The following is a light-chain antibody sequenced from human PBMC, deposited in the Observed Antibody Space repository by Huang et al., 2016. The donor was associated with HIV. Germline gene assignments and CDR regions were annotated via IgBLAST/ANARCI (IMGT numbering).Light chain of an antibody. CDR1: QSLSSH. V-gene: IGKV1-39*01. Sequence: DIQMTQSPSSLSASIGYRVTITCRASQSLSSHLNWYQQKPGKAPKLLIYGASKLQTGVPSRFSGSGSVTDFTLAISSLQPEDFATYYCQQSYDARTFGQGTKVEI. CDR3: QQSYDART. CDR2: GAS. J-gene: IGKJ1*01.